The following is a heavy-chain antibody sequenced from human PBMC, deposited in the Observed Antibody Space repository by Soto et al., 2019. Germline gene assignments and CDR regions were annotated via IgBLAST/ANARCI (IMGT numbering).Heavy chain of an antibody. CDR3: AREALIVATILKSYYYYYGMDV. J-gene: IGHJ6*02. V-gene: IGHV1-69*13. CDR1: GGTFSSYA. Sequence: ASVKVSCKASGGTFSSYAISWVRQAPGQGLEWMGGIIPIFGTANYAQKFQGRVTITADESTSTAYMELSSLRSEDTAVYYCAREALIVATILKSYYYYYGMDVWGQGTTVTVSS. CDR2: IIPIFGTA. D-gene: IGHD5-12*01.